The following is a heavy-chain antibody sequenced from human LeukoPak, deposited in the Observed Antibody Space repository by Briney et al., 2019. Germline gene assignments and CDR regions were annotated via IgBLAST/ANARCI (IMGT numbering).Heavy chain of an antibody. J-gene: IGHJ4*02. Sequence: PGGSLRLSCAASGFTFSSYAMSWVRQAPGKGLEWVSDISGSGGSTYYADSVKGRFTISRDNSKNTLYLQMNSLRAEDTAVYYCAKVRCALVATTLLPRLDYWGQGTLVAVSS. D-gene: IGHD5-12*01. V-gene: IGHV3-23*01. CDR1: GFTFSSYA. CDR2: ISGSGGST. CDR3: AKVRCALVATTLLPRLDY.